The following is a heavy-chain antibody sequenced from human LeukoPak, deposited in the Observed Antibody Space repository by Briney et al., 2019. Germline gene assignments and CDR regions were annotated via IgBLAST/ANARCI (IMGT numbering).Heavy chain of an antibody. J-gene: IGHJ4*01. CDR2: IYYSGST. CDR3: ARRGRAVAEYDY. D-gene: IGHD6-19*01. Sequence: LSETLSLTCTVSGGSISSSSYYWGWIRQPPGKGLEWIGSIYYSGSTYYDPSLKSRVTISVDTSKNQFSLKLSSVTAADTAVYYCARRGRAVAEYDYWGQGTLVTVSS. CDR1: GGSISSSSYY. V-gene: IGHV4-39*01.